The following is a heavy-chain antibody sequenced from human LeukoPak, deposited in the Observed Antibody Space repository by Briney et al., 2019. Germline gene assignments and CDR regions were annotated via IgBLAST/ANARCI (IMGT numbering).Heavy chain of an antibody. CDR2: INPNSGGT. CDR1: GYTFTSYD. Sequence: ASVKVSCKASGYTFTSYDINWVRQAPGQGLEWMGWINPNSGGTNYAQKFQGRVTMTRDTSISTAYMELSRLRSDDTAVYYCARTAWGTNWFDPWGQGTLVTVSS. CDR3: ARTAWGTNWFDP. D-gene: IGHD3-16*01. J-gene: IGHJ5*02. V-gene: IGHV1-2*02.